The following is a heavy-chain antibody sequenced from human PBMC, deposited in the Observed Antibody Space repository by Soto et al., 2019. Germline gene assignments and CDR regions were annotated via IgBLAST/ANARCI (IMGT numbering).Heavy chain of an antibody. CDR1: GGSFSGYY. J-gene: IGHJ4*02. Sequence: QVQLQQWGAGLLKPSETLSLTCAVYGGSFSGYYWSWIRQPPGKGLEWIGEINHSGSTNYNPSLKSRVTISVDTSKNQFSLKLSSVTAADTAVYYCAREWIAAAGTSLPFDYWGQGTLVTVSS. CDR2: INHSGST. V-gene: IGHV4-34*01. CDR3: AREWIAAAGTSLPFDY. D-gene: IGHD6-13*01.